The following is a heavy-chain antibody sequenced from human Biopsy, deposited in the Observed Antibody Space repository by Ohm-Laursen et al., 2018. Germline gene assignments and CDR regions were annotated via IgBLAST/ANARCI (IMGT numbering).Heavy chain of an antibody. CDR3: AKDLRNNNWGVEN. CDR1: GFTFSGYG. J-gene: IGHJ4*02. Sequence: SLRLSCSASGFTFSGYGMHWARQAPGKGLEWVAVIWYDGTDKFYADSVKGRFTISRDNSKNTLYLQMNNLRAGDTAVFYSAKDLRNNNWGVENWGQGTLVTVSS. V-gene: IGHV3-33*06. D-gene: IGHD7-27*01. CDR2: IWYDGTDK.